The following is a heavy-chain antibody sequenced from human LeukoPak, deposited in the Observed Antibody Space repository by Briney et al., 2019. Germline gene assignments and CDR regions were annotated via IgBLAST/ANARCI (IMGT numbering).Heavy chain of an antibody. D-gene: IGHD5-24*01. CDR2: IYYSGST. Sequence: KTSETLSLTCTVSGGSISSSSYYWGWIRQPPGKGLEWIGSIYYSGSTYYNPSLKSRVTISVDTSKNQFSLKLSSVTAADTAVYYCAGGEMATIFIAVDYWGQGTLVTVSS. CDR3: AGGEMATIFIAVDY. CDR1: GGSISSSSYY. J-gene: IGHJ4*02. V-gene: IGHV4-39*01.